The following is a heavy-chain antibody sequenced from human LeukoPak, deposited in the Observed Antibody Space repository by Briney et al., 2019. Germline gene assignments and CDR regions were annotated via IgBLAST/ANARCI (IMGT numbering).Heavy chain of an antibody. Sequence: SETLSLTCAVSGGSISSGGYSWSWIRQPPGQGLEWIGYIYHSGSTYYNPSLKSRVTISVDRSKNQFSLKLSSVTAADTAVYYCASLTKADAFDIWGQGTMVTVSS. CDR2: IYHSGST. J-gene: IGHJ3*02. CDR3: ASLTKADAFDI. CDR1: GGSISSGGYS. V-gene: IGHV4-30-2*01.